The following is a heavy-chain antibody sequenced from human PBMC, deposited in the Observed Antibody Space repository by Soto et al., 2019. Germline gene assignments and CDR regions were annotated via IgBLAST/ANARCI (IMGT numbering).Heavy chain of an antibody. Sequence: SETLSLTCTVSGGSISSGGYYWSWIRQHPGKGLEWIGYIYYSGSTYYNPSLKSRVTISVDTSKNQFSLKLSSVTAADTAVYYCASLGYCSSTSCRADYWGQGTLVTVSS. CDR2: IYYSGST. CDR3: ASLGYCSSTSCRADY. D-gene: IGHD2-2*01. CDR1: GGSISSGGYY. J-gene: IGHJ4*02. V-gene: IGHV4-31*03.